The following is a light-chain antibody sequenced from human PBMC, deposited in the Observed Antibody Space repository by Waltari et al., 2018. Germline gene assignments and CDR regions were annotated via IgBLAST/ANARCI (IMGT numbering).Light chain of an antibody. CDR2: GAA. CDR1: QSVSSNY. CDR3: QQYASSPLT. J-gene: IGKJ4*01. V-gene: IGKV3-20*01. Sequence: ETVLTQSPGSLSLSPGARATLSCRASQSVSSNYLAWYQQKPGQAPRLLICGAATRATGIPDRFSGSGSGTDFTLTITRLEPEECAVYYCQQYASSPLTFGGGTKVEIK.